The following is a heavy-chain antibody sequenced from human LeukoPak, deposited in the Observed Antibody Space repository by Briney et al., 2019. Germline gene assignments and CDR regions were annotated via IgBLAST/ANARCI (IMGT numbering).Heavy chain of an antibody. CDR2: INTSGDKT. CDR1: GFTFSTYA. D-gene: IGHD6-13*01. J-gene: IGHJ4*02. V-gene: IGHV3-64D*06. Sequence: PGGSPRLSCSGSGFTFSTYAIHWVRQAPGKGPEYVSLINTSGDKTYYADSVKGRFTISRDNSKNTVSLQMSSLRDEDTAMHYCVKDLYKGETSTWYYFDYWGQGTLVTVSS. CDR3: VKDLYKGETSTWYYFDY.